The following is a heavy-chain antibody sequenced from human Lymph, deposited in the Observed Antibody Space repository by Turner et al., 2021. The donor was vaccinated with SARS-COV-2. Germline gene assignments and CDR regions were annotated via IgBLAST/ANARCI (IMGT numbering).Heavy chain of an antibody. V-gene: IGHV3-33*01. CDR1: GFSFSSYG. CDR3: ARDYSSSSYLVSWFDP. D-gene: IGHD6-6*01. CDR2: ILYDGSYT. J-gene: IGHJ5*02. Sequence: QVQLVESGGGVVQPGRSLRLSCAASGFSFSSYGMHWVRQVPGKGLEWVAVILYDGSYTYYADSVKGRFTISRDNSKNTLYLQMNSLRAEDTAVYYCARDYSSSSYLVSWFDPWGQGALVTVSS.